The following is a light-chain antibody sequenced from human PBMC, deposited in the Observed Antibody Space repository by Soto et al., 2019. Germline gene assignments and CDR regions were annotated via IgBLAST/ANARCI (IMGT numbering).Light chain of an antibody. CDR1: QYITIY. Sequence: ENVLTQSPATLSLSPGERATLSCRASQYITIYLAWYQQKPGQAPRLLIYGASTRATGVPDRFSGSGSGTDFTLTISRLEHEDFAVYHCQQYGSLSWTFGQGTKVDIK. CDR2: GAS. J-gene: IGKJ1*01. V-gene: IGKV3-20*01. CDR3: QQYGSLSWT.